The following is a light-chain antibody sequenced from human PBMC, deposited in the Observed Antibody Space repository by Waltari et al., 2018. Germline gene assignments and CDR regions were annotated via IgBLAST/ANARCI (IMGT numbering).Light chain of an antibody. CDR1: NLGTKY. V-gene: IGLV3-21*03. J-gene: IGLJ2*01. CDR2: DDS. CDR3: QVWDSSSVV. Sequence: SFLTEPLSVLVASSTTARITCWGNNLGTKYMHWYQTEPGQAPLLVVYDDSDRPSGIPERFSGSNSGNTATLTISRVEAGDEADYYCQVWDSSSVVFGGGTKLTVL.